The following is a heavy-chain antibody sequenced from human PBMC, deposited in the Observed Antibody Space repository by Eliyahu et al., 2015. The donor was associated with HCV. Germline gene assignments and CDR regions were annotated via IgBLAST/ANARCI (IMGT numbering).Heavy chain of an antibody. CDR1: XGSISSYY. J-gene: IGHJ4*02. Sequence: QVQLQESGPGLVKPSETLSLTCTVSXGSISSYYWSWIRQPPGKGLEWIGYIYYSGSTNYNPSLKSRVTISVDTSKNQFSLKLSSVTAADTAVYYCAREGAGTGIFDYWGQGTLVTVSS. D-gene: IGHD6-19*01. CDR2: IYYSGST. CDR3: AREGAGTGIFDY. V-gene: IGHV4-59*01.